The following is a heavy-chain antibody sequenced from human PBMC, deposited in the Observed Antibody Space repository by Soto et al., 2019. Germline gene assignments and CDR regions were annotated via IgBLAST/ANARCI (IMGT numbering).Heavy chain of an antibody. CDR3: GRPWGIGLTPPGP. D-gene: IGHD6-13*01. J-gene: IGHJ5*02. Sequence: SDTLSLTCTVSGASINNTSYYWGWIRQSPGKGLEWIGNIYYSGKTYYSPSLKSRVSISVDASRNQFSLRLSSVTAADTAVYYCGRPWGIGLTPPGPWGQGVLVTVSS. CDR1: GASINNTSYY. V-gene: IGHV4-39*01. CDR2: IYYSGKT.